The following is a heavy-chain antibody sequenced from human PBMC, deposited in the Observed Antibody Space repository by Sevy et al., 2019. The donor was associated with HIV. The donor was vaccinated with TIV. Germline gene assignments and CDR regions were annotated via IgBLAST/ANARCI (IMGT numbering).Heavy chain of an antibody. J-gene: IGHJ3*02. D-gene: IGHD3-22*01. CDR2: ISWNNGSI. V-gene: IGHV3-9*01. Sequence: GGSLRLSCAASGFTFDDYAMHWVRQAPGKGLEWVSGISWNNGSIGYADSVKGRFTISRDNAKNSLYLQMNSLRAEDTALYYCAKDSGYYYDSSGYYSGAFDIWGQGTMVTVSS. CDR3: AKDSGYYYDSSGYYSGAFDI. CDR1: GFTFDDYA.